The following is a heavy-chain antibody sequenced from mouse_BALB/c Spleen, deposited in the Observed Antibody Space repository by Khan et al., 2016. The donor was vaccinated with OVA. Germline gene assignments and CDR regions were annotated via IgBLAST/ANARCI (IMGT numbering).Heavy chain of an antibody. V-gene: IGHV2-6-1*01. D-gene: IGHD2-10*01. CDR2: IWSGGST. J-gene: IGHJ4*01. CDR3: ARHPYYHYNFIDY. CDR1: GFSLTNYG. Sequence: QVQLKQSGPGLVPPSQSLSITCTISGFSLTNYGVHWVRQPPGKGLEWLVVIWSGGSTTYNSAFISRLTISKDNSKSQVFLKMNSLQTDDTAMYFCARHPYYHYNFIDYWGQGTSVTVSS.